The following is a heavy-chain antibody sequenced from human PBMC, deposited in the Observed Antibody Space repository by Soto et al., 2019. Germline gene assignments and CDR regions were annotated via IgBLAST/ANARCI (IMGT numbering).Heavy chain of an antibody. Sequence: QVQLVQSGAEVKKPGSSVKVSCKASGGTFSSYAISWVRQAPGQGLEWMGGIIPIFGTANYAQKFQGRVTITADKSTSTAYMELSSLRSEDTAVYYCASTIFGVFLHYYYGMDVWGQGTTVTVSS. D-gene: IGHD3-3*01. CDR3: ASTIFGVFLHYYYGMDV. CDR2: IIPIFGTA. CDR1: GGTFSSYA. V-gene: IGHV1-69*06. J-gene: IGHJ6*02.